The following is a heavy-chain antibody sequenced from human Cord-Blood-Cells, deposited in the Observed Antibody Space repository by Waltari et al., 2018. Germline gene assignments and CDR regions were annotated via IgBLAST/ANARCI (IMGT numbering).Heavy chain of an antibody. J-gene: IGHJ4*02. Sequence: QVQLVESGGGVVQPGRSLRLSCAASGFTFSSYGMPWVRQAQGKGLEWVAVIWYDGSNKYYADSVKGRFTISRDNSKNTLYLQMNSLRAEDTAVYYCARDGRYSGYVGTFDYWGQGTLVTVSS. CDR3: ARDGRYSGYVGTFDY. V-gene: IGHV3-33*01. CDR1: GFTFSSYG. D-gene: IGHD5-12*01. CDR2: IWYDGSNK.